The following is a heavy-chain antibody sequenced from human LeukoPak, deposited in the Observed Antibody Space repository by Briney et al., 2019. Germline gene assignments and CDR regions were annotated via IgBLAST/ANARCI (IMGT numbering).Heavy chain of an antibody. CDR1: GFTFSSYE. J-gene: IGHJ4*02. D-gene: IGHD3-10*01. CDR2: ISSSGSTI. CDR3: ARDTRGFDY. Sequence: GGSLRLSCAASGFTFSSYEMNWVRQAPGKGLEWVSYISSSGSTIDYADSVKGRFTISRDNAKNSLYLQMNSLRAEDTAVYYWARDTRGFDYWGQGTLVTVSS. V-gene: IGHV3-48*03.